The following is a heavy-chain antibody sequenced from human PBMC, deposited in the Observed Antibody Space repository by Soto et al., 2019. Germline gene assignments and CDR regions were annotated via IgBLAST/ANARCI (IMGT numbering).Heavy chain of an antibody. V-gene: IGHV1-3*01. CDR3: ARAGTIGRYIYYYGLDV. J-gene: IGHJ6*02. CDR2: INAAVGNT. Sequence: ASVKVSCKASGYTFSSFSIHWVRQAPGQRPEWMGWINAAVGNTKYSQKFLARVTITRDTSANTAYLELSSLRSDDTGVYYCARAGTIGRYIYYYGLDVWGQGTTVTVS. D-gene: IGHD1-1*01. CDR1: GYTFSSFS.